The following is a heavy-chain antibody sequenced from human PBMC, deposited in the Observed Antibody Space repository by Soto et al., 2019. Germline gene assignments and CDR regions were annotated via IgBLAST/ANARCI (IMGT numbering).Heavy chain of an antibody. CDR2: VYHGGST. CDR1: GGSISSNAYS. Sequence: PSETLSLTCTVSGGSISSNAYSWSWCRQQPGKGLEWIGYVYHGGSTYYNPSLKSRVTISVDRSKNQFSLKLNSVTAADTAVYXCARSDGIRVTTFAYRGQRSLVIVSS. J-gene: IGHJ4*02. D-gene: IGHD4-4*01. V-gene: IGHV4-30-2*01. CDR3: ARSDGIRVTTFAY.